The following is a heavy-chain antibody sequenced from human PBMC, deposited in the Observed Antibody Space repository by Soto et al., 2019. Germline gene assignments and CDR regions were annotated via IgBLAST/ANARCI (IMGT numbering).Heavy chain of an antibody. CDR2: INPNSGGT. V-gene: IGHV1-2*02. D-gene: IGHD1-26*01. CDR1: GYTFTGYY. J-gene: IGHJ4*02. CDR3: ARDVAWELLPGADY. Sequence: QVQLVQSGAEVKKPGASVKVSCKASGYTFTGYYMHWVRQAPGQGLEWMGWINPNSGGTNYAKKFQGRVTMTRDTSISTAYMELSRLRSDGTAVYYCARDVAWELLPGADYWGQGTLVTVSS.